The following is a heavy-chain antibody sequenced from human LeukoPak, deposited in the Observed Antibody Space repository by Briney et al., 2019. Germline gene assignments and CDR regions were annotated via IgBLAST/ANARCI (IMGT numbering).Heavy chain of an antibody. V-gene: IGHV3-33*01. CDR1: GFTFSSYG. J-gene: IGHJ4*02. Sequence: GGSLRLSCAAFGFTFSSYGMHWVRQAPGKGLEWVAVIWYDGSNKYYADSVKGRFTISRDNSKNTLYLQMNSLRAEDTAVYYCASDVDTAMVNWGQGTLVTVSS. CDR2: IWYDGSNK. CDR3: ASDVDTAMVN. D-gene: IGHD5-18*01.